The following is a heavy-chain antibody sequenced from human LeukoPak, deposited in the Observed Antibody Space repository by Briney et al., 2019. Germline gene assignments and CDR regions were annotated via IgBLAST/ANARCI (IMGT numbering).Heavy chain of an antibody. V-gene: IGHV3-9*01. J-gene: IGHJ4*02. D-gene: IGHD1-26*01. Sequence: GGSLRLSCAASGFTFDDYAKHWVRQAPGKGLEWVSGISWNSGSRGYADSVKGRFTISRDNAKNSLYLQMNSLRAEDTALYYCAKDWSPLVGATTPFDYWGQGTLVTVSS. CDR3: AKDWSPLVGATTPFDY. CDR1: GFTFDDYA. CDR2: ISWNSGSR.